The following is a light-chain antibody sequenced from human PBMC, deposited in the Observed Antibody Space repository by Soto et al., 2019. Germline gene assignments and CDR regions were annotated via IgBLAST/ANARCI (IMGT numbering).Light chain of an antibody. J-gene: IGKJ5*01. CDR1: QSVSSY. Sequence: EIVLTQSPATLSLSPGERATLSCRASQSVSSYLAWYQQKPGQAPRLLIYDASNRATGIPARFSGSGSGTEFTLTISSLQSEDFAVYYCQQYNNWPRITFGQGTRREIK. CDR3: QQYNNWPRIT. V-gene: IGKV3-11*01. CDR2: DAS.